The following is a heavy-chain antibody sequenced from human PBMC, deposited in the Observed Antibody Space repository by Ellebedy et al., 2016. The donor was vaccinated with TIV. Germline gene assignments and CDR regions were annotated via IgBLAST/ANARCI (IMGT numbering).Heavy chain of an antibody. D-gene: IGHD6-13*01. CDR1: GLTFSTYA. V-gene: IGHV3-23*01. Sequence: GESLKISCEASGLTFSTYAMTWVRQAPGKGLEWVSVISGSGGRTYYADSVKGQFTISRDNSKNTLYLQMNNLRAEDTAVYFCAKDSLSSSSSWEKLRRSLYGLDVWGQGTTVTVSS. CDR2: ISGSGGRT. CDR3: AKDSLSSSSSWEKLRRSLYGLDV. J-gene: IGHJ6*02.